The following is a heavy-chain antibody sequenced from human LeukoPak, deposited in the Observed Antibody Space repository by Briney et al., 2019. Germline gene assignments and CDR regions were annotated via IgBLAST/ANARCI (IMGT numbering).Heavy chain of an antibody. CDR3: AKRGVYYYDSSGSLDY. D-gene: IGHD3-22*01. V-gene: IGHV1-18*01. Sequence: ASVKVSCKASGYTFTSYGISWVRQAPGQGLEWMGWISAYNGNTNYAQKLQGRVTMTTDTSTSTAYMELRSLRSDDTAVYYCAKRGVYYYDSSGSLDYWGQGTLVTVSS. CDR1: GYTFTSYG. J-gene: IGHJ4*02. CDR2: ISAYNGNT.